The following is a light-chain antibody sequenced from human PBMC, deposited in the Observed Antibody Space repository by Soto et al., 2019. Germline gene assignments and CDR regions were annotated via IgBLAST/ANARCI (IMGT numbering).Light chain of an antibody. J-gene: IGKJ2*01. CDR2: GAS. CDR1: QSVSTY. CDR3: QQYDSWPPSYT. Sequence: EIVMTQSPATLSVSLGDRATLSCRASQSVSTYLAWYQQKPGQAPRLLIYGASTRATGIPARFSGSGSLTDFTLTISSLQSEDFAVYYCQQYDSWPPSYTFGQGTKLEIK. V-gene: IGKV3-15*01.